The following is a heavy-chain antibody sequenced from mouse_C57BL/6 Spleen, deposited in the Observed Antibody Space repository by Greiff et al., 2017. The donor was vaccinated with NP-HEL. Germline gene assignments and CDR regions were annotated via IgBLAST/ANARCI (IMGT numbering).Heavy chain of an antibody. J-gene: IGHJ2*01. V-gene: IGHV14-2*01. D-gene: IGHD1-1*01. CDR1: GFNIKDYY. CDR2: IDPEDGET. Sequence: EVKLQESGAELVKPGASVKLSCTASGFNIKDYYMHWVKQRTEQGLEWIGRIDPEDGETKYAPKFQGKATITADTSSNTAYLQLSSLTSEDTAVYYCARSLYYYGSSHFDYWGQGTTLTVSS. CDR3: ARSLYYYGSSHFDY.